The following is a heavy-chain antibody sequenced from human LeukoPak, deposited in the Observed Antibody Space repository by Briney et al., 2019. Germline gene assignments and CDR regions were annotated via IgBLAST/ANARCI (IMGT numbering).Heavy chain of an antibody. D-gene: IGHD6-13*01. CDR3: AKAPPGYSSSWYYSDY. Sequence: GGSLRLSCAASGFTVSSNYMSWVRQAPGKGLEWVSVIYSGGSTYYADSVKGRFTISRDNSKNTLYLQMNSLRADDTAVYYCAKAPPGYSSSWYYSDYWGQGTLVTVSS. V-gene: IGHV3-53*01. CDR1: GFTVSSNY. J-gene: IGHJ4*02. CDR2: IYSGGST.